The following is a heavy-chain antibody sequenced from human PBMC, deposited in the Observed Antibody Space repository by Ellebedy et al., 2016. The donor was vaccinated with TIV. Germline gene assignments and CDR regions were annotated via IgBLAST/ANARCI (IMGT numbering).Heavy chain of an antibody. V-gene: IGHV3-21*06. Sequence: GESLKISCAASGFTFSSYTMNWVRQAPGKGLEWVSYIGTSTSNMYYADSVKGRFTISRDNAKNSLYLQMNRLRAEDTAVYYCARDLPWGYYDSRRNDNDAFDIWGQGTMVTVS. CDR1: GFTFSSYT. D-gene: IGHD3-22*01. CDR2: IGTSTSNM. J-gene: IGHJ3*02. CDR3: ARDLPWGYYDSRRNDNDAFDI.